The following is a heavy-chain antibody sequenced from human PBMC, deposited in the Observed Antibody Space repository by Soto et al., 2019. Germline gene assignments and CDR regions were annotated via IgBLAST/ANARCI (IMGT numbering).Heavy chain of an antibody. Sequence: GASVKVSCKASRGTFSSFAISWVRQAPGQGLEWMGWIIPIFHTSNYAQNFQGTVTITADESTSTAFLELSSPRSDDTAVYYCARTPTDRFLQSSTTYYYFGMDVWGQGTTVTVSS. CDR2: IIPIFHTS. CDR3: ARTPTDRFLQSSTTYYYFGMDV. CDR1: RGTFSSFA. J-gene: IGHJ6*02. D-gene: IGHD3-3*01. V-gene: IGHV1-69*13.